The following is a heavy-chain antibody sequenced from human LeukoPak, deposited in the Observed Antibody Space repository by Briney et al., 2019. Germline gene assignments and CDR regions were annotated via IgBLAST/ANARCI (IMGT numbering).Heavy chain of an antibody. J-gene: IGHJ4*02. Sequence: SETLSLTCAVSGGSISSSNWWIWVRPPPGKGMEWIGEIYHSGSTNYNPSLKSRVTISVDKSKNQFSLKLSSVTAADTAVYYCARVQWLHYIDYWGQGTLVTVSS. CDR3: ARVQWLHYIDY. CDR2: IYHSGST. CDR1: GGSISSSNW. D-gene: IGHD6-19*01. V-gene: IGHV4-4*02.